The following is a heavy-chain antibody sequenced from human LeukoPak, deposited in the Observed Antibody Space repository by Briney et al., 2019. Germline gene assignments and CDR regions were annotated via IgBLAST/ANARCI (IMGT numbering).Heavy chain of an antibody. V-gene: IGHV1-46*01. CDR3: ARDVSAGSQFFDY. D-gene: IGHD6-19*01. CDR2: INPSGGTT. Sequence: ASVTVFCKASGYTFTNFYMHWVRQPPGQGLEWMGIINPSGGTTTYPQKFQGRVTMTRDTSTNTVYMDLSSLRSEDTAVYYCARDVSAGSQFFDYWGQGTLVTVSS. CDR1: GYTFTNFY. J-gene: IGHJ4*02.